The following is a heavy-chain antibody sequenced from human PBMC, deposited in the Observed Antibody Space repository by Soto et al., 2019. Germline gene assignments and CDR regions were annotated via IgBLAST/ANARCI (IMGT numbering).Heavy chain of an antibody. CDR2: IYYSGST. D-gene: IGHD5-18*01. Sequence: PSETLSLTCTVSGGSVSSGSYYWSWIRQPPGKGLEWIGYIYYSGSTNYNPSLKSRVTISVDTSKNQFSLKLSSVTAADTAVYYCARDKGLTGYSYGYVGYYYYGIDVWAQGTTVTVSS. CDR3: ARDKGLTGYSYGYVGYYYYGIDV. V-gene: IGHV4-61*01. J-gene: IGHJ6*02. CDR1: GGSVSSGSYY.